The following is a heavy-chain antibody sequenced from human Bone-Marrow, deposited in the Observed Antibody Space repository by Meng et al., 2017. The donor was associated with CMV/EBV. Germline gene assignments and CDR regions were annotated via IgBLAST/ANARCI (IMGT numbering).Heavy chain of an antibody. CDR3: ARRTIAAAGNFDL. V-gene: IGHV4-34*01. J-gene: IGHJ2*01. D-gene: IGHD6-13*01. CDR2: INHSGST. Sequence: SETLSLTCAVYGGSFSGYYWSWIRQPPGKGLEWIGEINHSGSTNYNPSLKSRVTISVDTSKNQFSLKLSSVTAADTAVYYCARRTIAAAGNFDLWGRGTLVTVSS. CDR1: GGSFSGYY.